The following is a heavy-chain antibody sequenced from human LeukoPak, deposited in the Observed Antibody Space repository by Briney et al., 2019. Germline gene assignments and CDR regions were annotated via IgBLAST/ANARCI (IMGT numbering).Heavy chain of an antibody. CDR3: ARKVAVISRYYFDY. CDR2: ISYDGSNK. J-gene: IGHJ4*02. CDR1: GFTFSSYA. D-gene: IGHD3-22*01. V-gene: IGHV3-30-3*01. Sequence: GGSLRLSCAASGFTFSSYAMHWVRQAPGKGLEWVAVISYDGSNKYYADSARGRFTISRDNSKNTLYLQMNSLRAEDTAVYYCARKVAVISRYYFDYWGQGTLVTVSS.